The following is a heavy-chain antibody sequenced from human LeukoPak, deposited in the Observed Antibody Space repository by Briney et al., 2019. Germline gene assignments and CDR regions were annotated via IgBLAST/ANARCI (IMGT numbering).Heavy chain of an antibody. V-gene: IGHV4-34*01. CDR3: ARVGHSSGWYKQDDY. CDR1: GGSFSGYY. J-gene: IGHJ4*02. Sequence: SETLSLTCAVYGGSFSGYYWSWIRQPPGKGPEWIGEINHSGSTNYNPSLKSRVTISVDTSKNQFSLKLSSVTAADTAVYYCARVGHSSGWYKQDDYWGQGTLVTVSS. D-gene: IGHD6-19*01. CDR2: INHSGST.